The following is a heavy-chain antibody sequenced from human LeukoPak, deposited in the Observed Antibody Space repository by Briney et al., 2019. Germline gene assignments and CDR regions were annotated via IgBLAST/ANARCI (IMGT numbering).Heavy chain of an antibody. Sequence: PGGSLRLSCAAPGFTVSSNYMSWVRQAPGKGLEWVSVIYSGGSTYYADSVKGRFTISRDNSKNTLYLQMNSLRAEDTAVYYCARYTVTHSQRYYYYGMDVWGQGTTVTVSS. CDR3: ARYTVTHSQRYYYYGMDV. D-gene: IGHD4-17*01. V-gene: IGHV3-53*01. CDR1: GFTVSSNY. CDR2: IYSGGST. J-gene: IGHJ6*02.